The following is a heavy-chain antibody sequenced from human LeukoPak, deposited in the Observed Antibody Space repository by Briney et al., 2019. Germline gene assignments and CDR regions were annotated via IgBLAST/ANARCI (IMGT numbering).Heavy chain of an antibody. J-gene: IGHJ4*02. D-gene: IGHD5-18*01. CDR2: FDPEDGET. CDR3: ATGISTAMVERDY. V-gene: IGHV1-24*01. Sequence: ASVNVSCTVSGYTLTELSMHWVRQAPGKGLEWMGGFDPEDGETIYAQKFQGRVTMTEDTSTDTAYMELSSLRSEDTAVYYCATGISTAMVERDYWGQGTLVTVSS. CDR1: GYTLTELS.